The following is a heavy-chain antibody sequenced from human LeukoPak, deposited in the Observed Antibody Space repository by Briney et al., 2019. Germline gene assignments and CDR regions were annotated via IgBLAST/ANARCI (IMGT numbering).Heavy chain of an antibody. CDR3: ARGRNWQTFYHYYMDV. D-gene: IGHD1-14*01. CDR1: GGSFSGHY. Sequence: SETLSLTCGVSGGSFSGHYWTWLRQTPGKGLEWMGEINHGGVTNYNPSLKSRVSISIDTSTNEISLNTSSVTAADTGIYYCARGRNWQTFYHYYMDVWGKGATVTVS. CDR2: INHGGVT. V-gene: IGHV4-34*01. J-gene: IGHJ6*03.